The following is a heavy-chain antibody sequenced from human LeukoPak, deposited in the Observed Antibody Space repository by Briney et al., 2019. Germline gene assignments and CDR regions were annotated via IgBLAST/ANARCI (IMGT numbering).Heavy chain of an antibody. CDR2: IKHDGSEE. V-gene: IGHV3-7*01. CDR3: ARDSGHTGYDLLDY. D-gene: IGHD5-12*01. Sequence: PGGSLRLSCADSGFTFNSYWMGWVRQSPGKGLEWVANIKHDGSEEHYVDSVEGRFTISRDNAKNSLFLQMNSLRAEDTAVYYCARDSGHTGYDLLDYWGQGTLVTVSS. CDR1: GFTFNSYW. J-gene: IGHJ4*02.